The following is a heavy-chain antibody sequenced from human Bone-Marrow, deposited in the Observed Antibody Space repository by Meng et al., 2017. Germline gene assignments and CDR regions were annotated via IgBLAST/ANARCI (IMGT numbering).Heavy chain of an antibody. CDR2: MNPNSGTA. CDR3: ARGKDSSDYYIFAS. D-gene: IGHD6-25*01. Sequence: VHSVDEVKSAGASLQLSCNASGYTIISSDIDWVRQAVGQGREWRGWMNPNSGTAFYAQSFQGRVTMTRDTSTDTAYLELSSLRSEDTALYYCARGKDSSDYYIFASWGQGTLVTVSS. CDR1: GYTIISSD. V-gene: IGHV1-8*02. J-gene: IGHJ4*02.